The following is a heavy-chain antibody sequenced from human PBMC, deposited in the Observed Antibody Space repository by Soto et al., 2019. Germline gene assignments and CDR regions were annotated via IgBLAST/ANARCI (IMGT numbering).Heavy chain of an antibody. D-gene: IGHD6-13*01. J-gene: IGHJ4*02. V-gene: IGHV3-48*02. CDR1: GFTFSSYT. CDR2: ISTSGGTL. Sequence: GGSLRLSCAASGFTFSSYTMNWVRQAPGKGLEWVSYISTSGGTLYYGDSVKGRFTISRDNARNSLYLQMNSLRDEDTAVYYCARDGDSSGWYNYFDYWGQGTLVTVSS. CDR3: ARDGDSSGWYNYFDY.